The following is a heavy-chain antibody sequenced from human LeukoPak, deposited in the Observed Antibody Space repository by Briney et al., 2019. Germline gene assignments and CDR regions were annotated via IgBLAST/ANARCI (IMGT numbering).Heavy chain of an antibody. J-gene: IGHJ4*02. D-gene: IGHD6-13*01. CDR3: ARLGGSSWYTCDY. V-gene: IGHV4-39*01. CDR1: GGSISSSSYY. Sequence: SETLSLTCTVSGGSISSSSYYWGWIRQPPGKGLEWIGSIYYSGSTYYNPSLKSRVTISVDTPKNQFSLKLSSVTAADTAVYYCARLGGSSWYTCDYWGQGTLVTVSS. CDR2: IYYSGST.